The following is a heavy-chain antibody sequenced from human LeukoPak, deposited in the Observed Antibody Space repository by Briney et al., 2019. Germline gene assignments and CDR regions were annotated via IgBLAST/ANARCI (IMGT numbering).Heavy chain of an antibody. V-gene: IGHV3-30*18. Sequence: GGSLRLSCAASGFTFSSYGMHWVRQAPGKGLEWVAIISYDGSNEYYADSVKGRFTISRDNSKNTLYLQMNSLRAEDTAVYYCAKTTGVAVAGTGDYYFDYRGQGTLVTVSS. CDR2: ISYDGSNE. J-gene: IGHJ4*02. D-gene: IGHD6-19*01. CDR1: GFTFSSYG. CDR3: AKTTGVAVAGTGDYYFDY.